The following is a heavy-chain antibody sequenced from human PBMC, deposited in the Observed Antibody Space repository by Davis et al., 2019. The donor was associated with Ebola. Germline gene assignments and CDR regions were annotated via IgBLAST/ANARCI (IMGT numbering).Heavy chain of an antibody. D-gene: IGHD6-19*01. CDR2: IDHSGTT. CDR3: ARHRVSSGWLDY. J-gene: IGHJ4*02. CDR1: GGPFNGYY. V-gene: IGHV4-34*01. Sequence: MPSETLSLTCAVSGGPFNGYYWSWIRQPPGKGLEWIAEIDHSGTTNYNSSLKSRVTISVDTSKNQFSLKLSSVTAADTAVYYCARHRVSSGWLDYWGQGTLVTVSS.